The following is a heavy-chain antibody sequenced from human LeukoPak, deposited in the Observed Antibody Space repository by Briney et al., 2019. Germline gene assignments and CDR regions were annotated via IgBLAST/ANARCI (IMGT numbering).Heavy chain of an antibody. CDR3: ARDQGVTDPPPYGLDV. Sequence: SVKVSCKASGGTFSSYAISWVRQAPGQGLECMGRIIPILDIATYAQKFQGRVTTTADKSTSTAYMELSSLSSEDTAVYYCARDQGVTDPPPYGLDVWGQGTTVTVSS. CDR1: GGTFSSYA. J-gene: IGHJ6*02. D-gene: IGHD3-10*01. V-gene: IGHV1-69*04. CDR2: IIPILDIA.